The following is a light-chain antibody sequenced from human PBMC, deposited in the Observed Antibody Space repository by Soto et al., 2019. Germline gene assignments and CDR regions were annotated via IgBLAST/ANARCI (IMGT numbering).Light chain of an antibody. CDR3: SSYTSSSTLV. CDR1: NSDVGSYNY. CDR2: DVN. Sequence: QSVLTQPASVSGSPGQSITISCTGTNSDVGSYNYVSWYQQHPGKAPKLMIYDVNNRPSGVSNRFSGSKSGNTASLTISGLQAEDEADYYCSSYTSSSTLVFGTGTKVTV. V-gene: IGLV2-14*01. J-gene: IGLJ1*01.